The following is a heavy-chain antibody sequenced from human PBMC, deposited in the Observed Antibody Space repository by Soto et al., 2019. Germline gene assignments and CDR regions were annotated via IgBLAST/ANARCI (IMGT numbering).Heavy chain of an antibody. J-gene: IGHJ4*02. V-gene: IGHV4-4*02. CDR2: IYRTGST. CDR1: GGSFTSNNW. D-gene: IGHD1-7*01. Sequence: SETLSLTCAVSGGSFTSNNWWTWVRQPPGQGLEWIGEIYRTGSTNYNPSLKSRVTISLDKSENQFSLKVTSLTAADTAVYYCASRDPGTSIDYWGQGTLVTVSS. CDR3: ASRDPGTSIDY.